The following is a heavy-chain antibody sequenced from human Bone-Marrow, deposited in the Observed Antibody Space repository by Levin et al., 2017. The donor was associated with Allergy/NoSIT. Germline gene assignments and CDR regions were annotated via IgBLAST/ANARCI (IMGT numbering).Heavy chain of an antibody. V-gene: IGHV3-9*01. CDR2: ISWNSGNS. J-gene: IGHJ6*02. D-gene: IGHD2-21*01. CDR3: ARDLSEHGSYYYYYGLDV. Sequence: LSLTCAASGFTFGDYAIHWVRQAPGKGLEWVSGISWNSGNSGYADSVKGRFTISRDNAKNSVYLQMNSLRAEDTALYYCARDLSEHGSYYYYYGLDVWGQGTTVTVSS. CDR1: GFTFGDYA.